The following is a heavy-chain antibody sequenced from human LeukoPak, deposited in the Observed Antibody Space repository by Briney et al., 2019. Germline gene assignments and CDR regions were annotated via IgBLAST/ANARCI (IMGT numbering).Heavy chain of an antibody. J-gene: IGHJ4*02. V-gene: IGHV4-59*12. CDR1: GGSISSYY. CDR3: ARAVMTTVTTFDY. CDR2: IYYSGST. D-gene: IGHD4-17*01. Sequence: SETLSLTCTVSGGSISSYYWSWIRQPPGKGLEWIGYIYYSGSTNYNPSLKSRVTISVDKSKNQFSLKLSSVTAADTAVYYCARAVMTTVTTFDYWGQGTLVTVSS.